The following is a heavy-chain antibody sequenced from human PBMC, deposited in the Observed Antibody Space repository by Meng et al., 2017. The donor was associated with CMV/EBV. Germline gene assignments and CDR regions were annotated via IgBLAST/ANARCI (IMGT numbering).Heavy chain of an antibody. CDR1: GFTFSSYW. D-gene: IGHD5-12*01. CDR2: IKQDGSEK. V-gene: IGHV3-7*01. Sequence: GESLKISCAASGFTFSSYWMSWVRQAPGKGLEWVANIKQDGSEKYYVDSVKGRFTTSRDNAKNSLYLQMNSLRAEDTAVYYCARDGLDIVATISGDYFDYWGQGTLVTVSS. CDR3: ARDGLDIVATISGDYFDY. J-gene: IGHJ4*02.